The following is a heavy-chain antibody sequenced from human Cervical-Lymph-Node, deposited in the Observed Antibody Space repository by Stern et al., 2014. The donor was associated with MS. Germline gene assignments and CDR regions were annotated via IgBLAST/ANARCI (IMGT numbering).Heavy chain of an antibody. D-gene: IGHD3-10*01. Sequence: VQLVESGGGVVQPGRSLSLSCVASGFTFSTYAMNWVRQAPGKGLEWLAFVSYDGTQRNSTDSVKARFTIARDNSKNSLYLHMNSLRDEDTAVYCCARGGRGVGLEYWGQGALVTVSS. CDR2: VSYDGTQR. CDR3: ARGGRGVGLEY. CDR1: GFTFSTYA. J-gene: IGHJ4*02. V-gene: IGHV3-30-3*01.